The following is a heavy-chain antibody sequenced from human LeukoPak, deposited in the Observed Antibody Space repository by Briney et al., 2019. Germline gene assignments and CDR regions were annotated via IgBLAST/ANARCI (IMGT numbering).Heavy chain of an antibody. J-gene: IGHJ3*02. CDR1: GFTFSSYS. CDR2: ISSSSTTI. CDR3: ARRMGGELVAFDI. Sequence: PGGSLRLSCAASGFTFSSYSMNWVRDAPGKGLEWVSYISSSSTTIYFADSVKGRFTISRDNAKNSLYLQMNSLRDEDTAVYYCARRMGGELVAFDIWGQGTMVTVSS. V-gene: IGHV3-48*02. D-gene: IGHD1-7*01.